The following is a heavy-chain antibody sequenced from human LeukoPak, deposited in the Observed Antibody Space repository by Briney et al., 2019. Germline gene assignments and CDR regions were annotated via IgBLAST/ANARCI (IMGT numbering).Heavy chain of an antibody. J-gene: IGHJ4*02. Sequence: SETLSLTCTVSGVAISSYYWSWIWQPPGEGLERIVDIYFSGSIHYNPSLRSVGTISINTSKTQFPLRLTSVTAADTAVYYCARQGRGVFDYWGQGTLVTVSS. V-gene: IGHV4-59*08. CDR2: IYFSGSI. CDR3: ARQGRGVFDY. CDR1: GVAISSYY.